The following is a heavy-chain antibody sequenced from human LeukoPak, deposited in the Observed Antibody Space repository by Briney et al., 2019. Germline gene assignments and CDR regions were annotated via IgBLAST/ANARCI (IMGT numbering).Heavy chain of an antibody. CDR2: VYYSGST. CDR1: GGSIRNYY. Sequence: SETLSLTCTVSGGSIRNYYWSWIRQPPGKGLEWIGYVYYSGSTNYNPSLKSRVTISVDTSKNQFSLRLNSVTAADTAVYYCVRDQYSGSGSFDYWGQGTLVTVSS. V-gene: IGHV4-59*12. J-gene: IGHJ4*02. D-gene: IGHD3-10*01. CDR3: VRDQYSGSGSFDY.